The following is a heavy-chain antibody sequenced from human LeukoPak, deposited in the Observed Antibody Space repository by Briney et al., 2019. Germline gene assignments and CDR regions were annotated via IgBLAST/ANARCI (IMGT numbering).Heavy chain of an antibody. J-gene: IGHJ2*01. Sequence: SQTLSLTCTVSGGSISSGDYYWSWIRQPPGRGLEWIVYIYYSGSTYYNPSLKSRVTLSVDTSKNQFSLKLSSVTAADTAVYYCARTYDSSGYYSWRDWYFDLWGRGTLVTVSS. D-gene: IGHD3-22*01. CDR3: ARTYDSSGYYSWRDWYFDL. CDR1: GGSISSGDYY. CDR2: IYYSGST. V-gene: IGHV4-30-4*01.